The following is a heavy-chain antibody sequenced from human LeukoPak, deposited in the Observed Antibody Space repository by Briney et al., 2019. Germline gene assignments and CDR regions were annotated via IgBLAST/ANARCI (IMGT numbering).Heavy chain of an antibody. D-gene: IGHD3-22*01. CDR2: ISSSSSYI. J-gene: IGHJ3*02. V-gene: IGHV3-21*01. CDR1: GFTFGSYS. Sequence: PGGSLRLSCAASGFTFGSYSMNWVRQAPGKGLEWVSSISSSSSYIYYADSVKGRFTISRDNAKNSLYLQMNSLRAEDTAVYYCARDSGYYDSSGYYYSYAFDIWGQGTMVTVSS. CDR3: ARDSGYYDSSGYYYSYAFDI.